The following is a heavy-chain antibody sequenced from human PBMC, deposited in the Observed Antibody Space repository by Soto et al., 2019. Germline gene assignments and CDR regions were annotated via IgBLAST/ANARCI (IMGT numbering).Heavy chain of an antibody. V-gene: IGHV3-23*01. Sequence: EVQLLESGGTLVQAGGSLRLSCAASGFSFSNYALSVVLQSPGKGLEWVSTFSAGGRASYADSVKGRFTIARDRSQNTLHLQISILRPEDTVVYYCAKGSLPEHYGDPLFDYCGQGTRVTVSS. CDR2: FSAGGRA. CDR1: GFSFSNYA. J-gene: IGHJ4*02. CDR3: AKGSLPEHYGDPLFDY. D-gene: IGHD4-17*01.